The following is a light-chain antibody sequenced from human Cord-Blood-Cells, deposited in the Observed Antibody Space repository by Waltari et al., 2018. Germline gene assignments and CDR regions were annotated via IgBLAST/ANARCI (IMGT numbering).Light chain of an antibody. Sequence: IQMTQCPSSASACVGERVPITCRARQGISSWLAWYQQKPGKAPKLLIYAASSVQSGVPARFSGSVSGTDFSLTISSLQPEDFATYYCQQANSFPLTFGPGTKVDIK. CDR1: QGISSW. V-gene: IGKV1D-12*01. CDR3: QQANSFPLT. CDR2: AAS. J-gene: IGKJ3*01.